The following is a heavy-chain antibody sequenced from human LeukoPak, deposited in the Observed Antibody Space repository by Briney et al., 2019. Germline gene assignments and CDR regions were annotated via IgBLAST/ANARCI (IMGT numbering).Heavy chain of an antibody. CDR1: GDSISSYY. V-gene: IGHV4-59*01. J-gene: IGHJ6*03. CDR3: ARVATTRIPMLVSTTYYYSYMDV. Sequence: SETLSLTCTVSGDSISSYYWSWIRQSPGKGLEWIGNIYNSGTTNYNHSLKSRVTISVDTSKNQVSLELRSVTAADTAVYYCARVATTRIPMLVSTTYYYSYMDVWGKGTTVTISS. CDR2: IYNSGTT. D-gene: IGHD3-10*02.